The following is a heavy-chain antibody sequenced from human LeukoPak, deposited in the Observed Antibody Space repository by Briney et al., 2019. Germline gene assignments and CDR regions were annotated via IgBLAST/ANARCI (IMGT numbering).Heavy chain of an antibody. Sequence: ASVKVSCKASGYTFSSYYMHWVRQAPGQGLEWTGIINPSGGSTSYAHKFQGRVTMTRDTSTSTVYMELSNLRPEDTAVYYCARADSGGDSSGYKWFDPWGQGTLVTVSS. V-gene: IGHV1-46*01. CDR2: INPSGGST. D-gene: IGHD3-22*01. J-gene: IGHJ5*02. CDR1: GYTFSSYY. CDR3: ARADSGGDSSGYKWFDP.